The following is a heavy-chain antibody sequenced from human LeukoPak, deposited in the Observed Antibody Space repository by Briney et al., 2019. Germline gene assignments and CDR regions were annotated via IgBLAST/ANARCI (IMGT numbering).Heavy chain of an antibody. J-gene: IGHJ4*02. D-gene: IGHD5-12*01. CDR1: GYTFTSYA. V-gene: IGHV1-2*02. CDR3: ARDSPRGYSGYDFDY. Sequence: ASVKVSCKASGYTFTSYAVNWVRQAPGQGLEGMGWINPNSGGTNYAQKFQGRVTMTRDTSISTAYMELSRLRSDDTAVYYCARDSPRGYSGYDFDYWGQGTLVTVSS. CDR2: INPNSGGT.